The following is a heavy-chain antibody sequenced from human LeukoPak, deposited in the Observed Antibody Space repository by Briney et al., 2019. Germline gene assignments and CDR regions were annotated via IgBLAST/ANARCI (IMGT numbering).Heavy chain of an antibody. CDR1: GFTFSDYY. J-gene: IGHJ3*02. Sequence: GGSLRLSCAASGFTFSDYYMSWIRQAPGKGLEWVSYISSSGSTIYYADSVKGRFTISRDNAKNSLYLQMNSLRAEDTAVYYCARDRIAAVNAFDIWGQGTMVTVSS. V-gene: IGHV3-11*01. D-gene: IGHD6-6*01. CDR3: ARDRIAAVNAFDI. CDR2: ISSSGSTI.